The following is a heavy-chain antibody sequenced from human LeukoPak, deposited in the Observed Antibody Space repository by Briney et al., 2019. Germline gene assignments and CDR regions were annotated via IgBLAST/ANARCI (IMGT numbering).Heavy chain of an antibody. D-gene: IGHD3-10*01. V-gene: IGHV3-53*01. J-gene: IGHJ4*02. CDR2: IYSGGST. CDR1: GFTVSSNY. CDR3: ARSFYGSGSPFDY. Sequence: PGGSLRLSCAASGFTVSSNYMSWVRRAPGKGLEWVSVIYSGGSTYYADSVKGRFTISRDNSKNTLYLQMNSLRAEDTAVYYCARSFYGSGSPFDYWGQGTLVTVSS.